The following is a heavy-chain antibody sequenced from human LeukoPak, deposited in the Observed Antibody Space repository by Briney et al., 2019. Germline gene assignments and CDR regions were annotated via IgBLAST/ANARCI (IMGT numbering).Heavy chain of an antibody. J-gene: IGHJ4*02. CDR1: GGSISSGSYY. CDR3: VRVRNLYDSSGYYYYYFDY. CDR2: IYTSGST. D-gene: IGHD3-22*01. V-gene: IGHV4-61*02. Sequence: PSQTLSLTCTVSGGSISSGSYYWSWIRQPAGKGLEWIGRIYTSGSTNYNPSFKSRVTISVDTSKNQFSLKLSSVTAADTAVYYCVRVRNLYDSSGYYYYYFDYWGQGTLVTVSS.